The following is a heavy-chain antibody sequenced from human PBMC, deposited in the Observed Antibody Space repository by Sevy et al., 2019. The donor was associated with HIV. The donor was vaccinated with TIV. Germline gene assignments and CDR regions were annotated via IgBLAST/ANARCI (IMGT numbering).Heavy chain of an antibody. CDR1: GFNFSPYA. J-gene: IGHJ5*02. CDR2: ISKDGNNK. CDR3: AKEGYYYDSHSADWFDP. Sequence: GGSLRLSCAASGFNFSPYAIHWVRQAPGKGLEWVAVISKDGNNKEYADSVKGRFTISRDNSKNTLYLQINSLRAEDTAVYFCAKEGYYYDSHSADWFDPWGQGTLVTVSS. V-gene: IGHV3-30*04. D-gene: IGHD3-22*01.